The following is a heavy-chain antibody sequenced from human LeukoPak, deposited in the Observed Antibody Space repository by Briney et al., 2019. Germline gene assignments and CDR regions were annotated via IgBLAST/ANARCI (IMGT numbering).Heavy chain of an antibody. CDR3: ARDTYYYGSGSYRAPNYYYYYGMDV. D-gene: IGHD3-10*01. CDR1: GFTVSSNY. Sequence: GGSLRLSCAASGFTVSSNYMSWVRQAPGKGLEWVSVIYSGGSTYYADSVKGRFTISRDNSKSTLYLQMNSLRAEDTAVYYCARDTYYYGSGSYRAPNYYYYYGMDVWGQGTTVTVSS. V-gene: IGHV3-53*01. J-gene: IGHJ6*02. CDR2: IYSGGST.